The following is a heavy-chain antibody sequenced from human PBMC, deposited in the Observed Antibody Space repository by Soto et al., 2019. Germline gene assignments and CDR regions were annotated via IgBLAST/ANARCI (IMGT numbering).Heavy chain of an antibody. D-gene: IGHD2-15*01. CDR1: GFPFSSYG. CDR2: IWYDGSNK. V-gene: IGHV3-33*01. CDR3: ARDEDMVVAATGGIDY. Sequence: GGSLSLSCAASGFPFSSYGMHWVRQAPGKGLEWVAVIWYDGSNKYYADSVKGRFTISRDNSKNTLYLQMNSLRAEDTAVYYCARDEDMVVAATGGIDYWGQGTLVTVSS. J-gene: IGHJ4*02.